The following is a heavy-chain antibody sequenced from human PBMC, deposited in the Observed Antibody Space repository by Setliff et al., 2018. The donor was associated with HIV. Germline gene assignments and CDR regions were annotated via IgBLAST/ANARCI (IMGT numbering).Heavy chain of an antibody. Sequence: ASVKVSCKAAGYTFTSYGIIWVRQAPGQGLEWMGWISAYNGNTNYEQKLQGRVIMTTDTSTSTVYMEMRSLRSDDTAVYYCARQYSSGSRLDYLGQGTLVTVSS. V-gene: IGHV1-18*01. CDR2: ISAYNGNT. D-gene: IGHD6-19*01. CDR3: ARQYSSGSRLDY. J-gene: IGHJ4*02. CDR1: GYTFTSYG.